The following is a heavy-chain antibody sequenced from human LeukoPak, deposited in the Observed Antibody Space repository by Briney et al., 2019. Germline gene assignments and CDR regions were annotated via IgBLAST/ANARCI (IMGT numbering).Heavy chain of an antibody. J-gene: IGHJ4*02. V-gene: IGHV3-33*01. CDR2: IWYDGSNK. CDR1: GFTFSSYG. CDR3: ARGAAPRTYYYGSGSYPPFDY. D-gene: IGHD3-10*01. Sequence: PGGSLRLSCAASGFTFSSYGMHWVAQAPGKGLEWMAVIWYDGSNKYYADSVKGRFTISRDNSKNTLYLQMNSLRAEDTAVYYCARGAAPRTYYYGSGSYPPFDYWGQGTLVTVSS.